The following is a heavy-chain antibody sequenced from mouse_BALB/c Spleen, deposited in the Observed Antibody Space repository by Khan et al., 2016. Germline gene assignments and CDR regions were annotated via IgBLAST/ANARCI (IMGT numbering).Heavy chain of an antibody. CDR2: IYPGNGDT. D-gene: IGHD2-14*01. Sequence: QVQLQQSGAELVKPGASVKMSCKATGYTFTSYNMHWVKQTPGQGLEWIGAIYPGNGDTSYNQKFKGKATLTADTSSSTAYMQLSSLTSEDSAVYYCAREGNYFDYWGQGSTLTVSS. CDR3: AREGNYFDY. CDR1: GYTFTSYN. J-gene: IGHJ2*01. V-gene: IGHV1-12*01.